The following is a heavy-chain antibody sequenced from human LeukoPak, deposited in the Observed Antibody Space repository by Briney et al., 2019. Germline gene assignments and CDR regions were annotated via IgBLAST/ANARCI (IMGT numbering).Heavy chain of an antibody. CDR1: GYTVTSYY. J-gene: IGHJ4*02. Sequence: ASVKVSCKASGYTVTSYYMHWVRQAPGQGLEWMGIINPSGGSTSYAQKFQGRVTMTRDTSTRTVYMELSSLRSEDTAVYYCARGGYEYSSSSGYYFDYWGQGTLVTVSS. V-gene: IGHV1-46*01. CDR2: INPSGGST. D-gene: IGHD6-6*01. CDR3: ARGGYEYSSSSGYYFDY.